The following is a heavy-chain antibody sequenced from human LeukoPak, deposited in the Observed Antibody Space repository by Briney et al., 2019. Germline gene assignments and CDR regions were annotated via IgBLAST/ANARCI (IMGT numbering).Heavy chain of an antibody. J-gene: IGHJ3*02. Sequence: ASVKVSCKASGYTFTSYGISWVRQAPGQGLEWMGWISAYNGNTNYAQKLQGRVTMTRDTSISTAYMELSSLRSEDTAVYYCAGGAYSSGWYAFGAFDIWGQGTMVTVSS. CDR1: GYTFTSYG. CDR2: ISAYNGNT. CDR3: AGGAYSSGWYAFGAFDI. V-gene: IGHV1-18*01. D-gene: IGHD6-19*01.